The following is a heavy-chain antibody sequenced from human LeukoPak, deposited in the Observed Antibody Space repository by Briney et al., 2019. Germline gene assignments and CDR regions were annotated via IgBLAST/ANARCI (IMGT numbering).Heavy chain of an antibody. J-gene: IGHJ4*02. Sequence: SVKVSCKASGGTFSSYAISWVRQAPGQGLEWMGRIIPIFGTANYAQKFQGRVTITTDESTSTAYMELSSLRSEDTAVYYCARERSSSWSDYFDYWGRGTLVTVSS. CDR1: GGTFSSYA. CDR2: IIPIFGTA. D-gene: IGHD6-13*01. V-gene: IGHV1-69*05. CDR3: ARERSSSWSDYFDY.